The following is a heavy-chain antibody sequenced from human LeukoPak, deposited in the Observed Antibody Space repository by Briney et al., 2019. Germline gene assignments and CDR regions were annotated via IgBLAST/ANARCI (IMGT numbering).Heavy chain of an antibody. D-gene: IGHD1-26*01. Sequence: GGSLRLSCAASGFTFDDYAMHWVRQAPGKGLEWVSGISWNSGSIGYADSVKGRFTISRDNAKNSLCLQMNSLRAEDTALYYCAKDSGRGSYQNWGQGTLVTVSS. CDR1: GFTFDDYA. J-gene: IGHJ4*02. V-gene: IGHV3-9*01. CDR2: ISWNSGSI. CDR3: AKDSGRGSYQN.